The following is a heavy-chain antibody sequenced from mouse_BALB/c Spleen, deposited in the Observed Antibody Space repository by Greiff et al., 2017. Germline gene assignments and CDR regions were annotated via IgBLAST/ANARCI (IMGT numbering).Heavy chain of an antibody. J-gene: IGHJ3*01. Sequence: QVQLQQSGAELVRPGSSVKISCKASGYAFSSYWMNWVPPRPGQGLAWIGQIYPGDGDTNYNGKFKGNATLTADKSSSTAYMQLSSLTSEDSAVYFCARAGGNPWLAGWGQGTLVTVSA. CDR1: GYAFSSYW. CDR2: IYPGDGDT. CDR3: ARAGGNPWLAG. D-gene: IGHD2-1*01. V-gene: IGHV1-80*01.